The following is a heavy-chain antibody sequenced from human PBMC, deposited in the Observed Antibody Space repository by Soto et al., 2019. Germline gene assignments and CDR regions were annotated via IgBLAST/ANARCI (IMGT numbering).Heavy chain of an antibody. CDR1: GYSFPNYC. J-gene: IGHJ4*02. Sequence: PGESLKIPCKGSGYSFPNYCIAWVRQMPGKGLEWMGIFYSGDSDTRYSPSFQGQVIISADKSINTVYLQWTSLKASDTAMYYCARGSNGYYDYWGQGTLVTVSS. V-gene: IGHV5-51*01. D-gene: IGHD3-16*01. CDR2: FYSGDSDT. CDR3: ARGSNGYYDY.